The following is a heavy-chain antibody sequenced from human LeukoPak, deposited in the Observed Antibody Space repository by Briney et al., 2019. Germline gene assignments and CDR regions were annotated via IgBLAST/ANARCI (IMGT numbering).Heavy chain of an antibody. CDR3: ARSGSGWYWFDY. CDR2: ISYDGSNK. Sequence: PGRSLRLSCAASGFTFSSYAMHWVRQAPGKGLEWVAVISYDGSNKYYADSVKGRFTISRDNSKNTLYLQMNSLRAEDTAVYYCARSGSGWYWFDYWGQGTLVTVSS. CDR1: GFTFSSYA. V-gene: IGHV3-30-3*01. J-gene: IGHJ4*02. D-gene: IGHD6-19*01.